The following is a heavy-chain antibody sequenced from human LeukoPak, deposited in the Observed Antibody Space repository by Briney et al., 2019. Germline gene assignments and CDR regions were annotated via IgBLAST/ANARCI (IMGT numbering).Heavy chain of an antibody. Sequence: SVKVSCKASGGTFSSYAISWVRQAPGQGLEWMGGIIPIFGTANYAQKFQGRVTITADESTSTAYMELSSLRSEDTAVYYCARGGIYCSGGSYYSASHYMDVWGKGTTVTVSS. D-gene: IGHD2-15*01. CDR2: IIPIFGTA. CDR3: ARGGIYCSGGSYYSASHYMDV. J-gene: IGHJ6*03. CDR1: GGTFSSYA. V-gene: IGHV1-69*13.